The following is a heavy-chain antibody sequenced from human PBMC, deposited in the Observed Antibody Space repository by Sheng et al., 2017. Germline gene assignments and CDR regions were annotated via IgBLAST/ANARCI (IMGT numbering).Heavy chain of an antibody. J-gene: IGHJ4*02. Sequence: QVQLQESGPGLVKAFHRPCPSPALSLVAPSTVVVTTVXGSGSPPGRDWNGLVISIPVGAPTYNPSLKSRVTISVDTSKDQFSLKLSSVTAADTAVYYCARGRDGYNYPYWGQGTLVTVSS. CDR2: SIPVGAP. CDR3: ARGRDGYNYPY. D-gene: IGHD5-12*01. V-gene: IGHV4-61*09. CDR1: VAPSTVVVTT.